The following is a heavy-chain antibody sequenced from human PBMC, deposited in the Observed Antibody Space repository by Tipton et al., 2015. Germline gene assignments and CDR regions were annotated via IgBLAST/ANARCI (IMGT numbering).Heavy chain of an antibody. CDR1: GDSISSGYYL. CDR2: TYHSGST. V-gene: IGHV4-30-4*03. Sequence: LRLSCTVTGDSISSGYYLWSWIRQTPGKGLECIGYTYHSGSTNYNPSLKSRVTISLDTSKNQFSLNLNSVTAADTAVYYCTKFNCGGDCYSYRGWFDPWGQGTLVTVSS. CDR3: TKFNCGGDCYSYRGWFDP. J-gene: IGHJ5*02. D-gene: IGHD2-21*02.